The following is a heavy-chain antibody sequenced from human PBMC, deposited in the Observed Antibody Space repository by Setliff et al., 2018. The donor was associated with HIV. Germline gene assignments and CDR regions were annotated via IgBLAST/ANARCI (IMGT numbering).Heavy chain of an antibody. J-gene: IGHJ4*02. CDR1: GDTFTTYA. D-gene: IGHD3-16*01. CDR2: INAGNGDT. Sequence: ASVKVSCKASGDTFTTYALHWVRQAPGQRLEWMGWINAGNGDTKSSQKFQGRVTITRDTSASTAYMELSSLRSEDTAVYYCARIWGIPPLYYFDYWGQGTLVTVSS. V-gene: IGHV1-3*01. CDR3: ARIWGIPPLYYFDY.